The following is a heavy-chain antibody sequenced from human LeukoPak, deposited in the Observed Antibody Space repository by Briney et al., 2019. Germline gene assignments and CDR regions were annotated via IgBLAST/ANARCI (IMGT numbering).Heavy chain of an antibody. Sequence: PGGSLRLSCAASGFTFSGYGIHWVRQAPGKGLEWVSSISSTSSYIYYADSVKGRFTISRDNAKNSLYLQMNSLRAEDTAVYYCARGRQWLRPYYDYVWGSYRPLTAFDYWGQGTLVTVSS. J-gene: IGHJ4*02. CDR3: ARGRQWLRPYYDYVWGSYRPLTAFDY. V-gene: IGHV3-21*01. D-gene: IGHD3-16*02. CDR2: ISSTSSYI. CDR1: GFTFSGYG.